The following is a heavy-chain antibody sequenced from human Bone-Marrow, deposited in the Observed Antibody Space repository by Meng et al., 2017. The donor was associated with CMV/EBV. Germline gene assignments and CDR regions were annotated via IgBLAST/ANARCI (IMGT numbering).Heavy chain of an antibody. D-gene: IGHD1-26*01. CDR2: IADSRNT. Sequence: GSLRLSCAVSGSSVSRGYYWAWIRQPPGKRLEWIGSIADSRNTYYTPSLQSRLTISVDTSKNQFSLRLTSVTAADTAVYYCAREVGAPYFDMWGQGTRVTV. J-gene: IGHJ3*02. CDR1: GSSVSRGYY. CDR3: AREVGAPYFDM. V-gene: IGHV4-38-2*02.